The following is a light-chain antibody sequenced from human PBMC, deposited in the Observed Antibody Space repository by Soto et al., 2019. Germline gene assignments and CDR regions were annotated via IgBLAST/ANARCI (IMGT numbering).Light chain of an antibody. CDR1: SSDVGGYNY. CDR2: EVS. J-gene: IGLJ1*01. Sequence: QSALTQPPSASGSPGQSVTISCTGTSSDVGGYNYVSWYQQHPGKAPKLMIYEVSKRPSGVPDRFSGSKSGNTASLTVSGLQAEDEADYYCSSYAGSTNVGVFGTGTKVTVL. V-gene: IGLV2-8*01. CDR3: SSYAGSTNVGV.